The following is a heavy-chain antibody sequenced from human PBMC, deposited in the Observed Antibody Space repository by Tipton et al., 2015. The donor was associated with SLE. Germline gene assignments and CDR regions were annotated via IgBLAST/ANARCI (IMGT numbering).Heavy chain of an antibody. CDR1: GFTFSSYS. Sequence: SLRLSCAASGFTFSSYSMNWVRQAPGKGLEWVSYISSSSSTIYYADSVKGRFTISRDNAKNSLYLQMNSLRAEDTAVYYCARDVANVSYYFDYWGQGTLVTVSS. CDR2: ISSSSSTI. J-gene: IGHJ4*02. CDR3: ARDVANVSYYFDY. V-gene: IGHV3-48*01. D-gene: IGHD2-8*01.